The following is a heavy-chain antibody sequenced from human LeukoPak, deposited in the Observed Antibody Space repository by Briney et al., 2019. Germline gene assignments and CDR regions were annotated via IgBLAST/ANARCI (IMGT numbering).Heavy chain of an antibody. D-gene: IGHD1-14*01. CDR1: GGTFSSYA. J-gene: IGHJ4*02. CDR2: IIPIFGTA. Sequence: ASVKVSCKASGGTFSSYAISWVRQAPGHGLEWMGGIIPIFGTANYAQKFQGRVTITADESTSTAYMELSSLRSEDTAVYYCATEHPNLRGVDYWGQGTLVTVSS. CDR3: ATEHPNLRGVDY. V-gene: IGHV1-69*13.